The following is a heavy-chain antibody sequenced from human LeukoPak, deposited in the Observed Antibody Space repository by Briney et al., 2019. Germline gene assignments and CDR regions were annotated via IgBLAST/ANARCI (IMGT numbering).Heavy chain of an antibody. CDR3: ARASSPYGSGSYYPLY. V-gene: IGHV3-11*01. CDR1: GFTFSDYY. J-gene: IGHJ4*02. D-gene: IGHD3-10*01. CDR2: ISSSGRTI. Sequence: GGSLRLTCAASGFTFSDYYMSWIRQAPGKGLEWVSYISSSGRTIYYADSVKGRFTISRDNAKNSLYLQMNSLRAEDTAVYYCARASSPYGSGSYYPLYWGQGTLVTVSS.